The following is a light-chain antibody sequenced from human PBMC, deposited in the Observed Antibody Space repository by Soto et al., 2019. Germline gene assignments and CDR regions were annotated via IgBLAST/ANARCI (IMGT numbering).Light chain of an antibody. CDR1: SSDIGVYNY. CDR2: EVS. V-gene: IGLV2-14*01. Sequence: QSALTQPASVSGSPGQSITISCTGTSSDIGVYNYVSWYQQHPGRAPKLLIYEVSNRPLGVSNRFSGSKSGNTASLTISGLPAEDEADYYCCSYTTSDTLYVFGTGTKLTVL. CDR3: CSYTTSDTLYV. J-gene: IGLJ1*01.